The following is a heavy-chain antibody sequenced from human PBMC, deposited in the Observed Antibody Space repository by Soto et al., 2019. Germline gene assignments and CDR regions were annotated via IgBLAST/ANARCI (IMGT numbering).Heavy chain of an antibody. V-gene: IGHV4-61*01. D-gene: IGHD6-13*01. CDR3: ARLTTSSGWSLFDS. CDR2: IYYTGTT. Sequence: SEALSLTCTFSCGSVISSFFYWSWVRQPPGQRLEWIGYIYYTGTTNYNPSLASRVAMSVDTSKKQFTLNLRSLTAADTARYYCARLTTSSGWSLFDSWGQGMLVTVSS. J-gene: IGHJ4*02. CDR1: CGSVISSFFY.